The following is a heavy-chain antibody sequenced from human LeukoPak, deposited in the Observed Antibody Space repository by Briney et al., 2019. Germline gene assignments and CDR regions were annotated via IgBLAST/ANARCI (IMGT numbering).Heavy chain of an antibody. CDR1: GFTFSSYG. CDR2: IRYDGSSK. J-gene: IGHJ4*02. V-gene: IGHV3-30*02. D-gene: IGHD5-24*01. Sequence: PGGSLRLSCAASGFTFSSYGMHWVRQAPGKGLEWVAFIRYDGSSKYYADSVKGRFTISRDNSKNTLYLQMNSLRAEDTAVYYCARGRRDGYNYEFDYWGQGTLVTVSS. CDR3: ARGRRDGYNYEFDY.